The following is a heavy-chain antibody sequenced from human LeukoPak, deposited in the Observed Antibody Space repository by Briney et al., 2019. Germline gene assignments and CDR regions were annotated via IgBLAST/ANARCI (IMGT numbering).Heavy chain of an antibody. Sequence: ASVKVSCKASGYTFTGYYMHWVRQAPGQGLEWMGRINPNSGGTNYAQKFQGRVTMTRDTSISTAYMELSRLRSDDTAVYYCARDHNPYIPIDKFDTYNWFDPWGQGTLVTVSS. V-gene: IGHV1-2*06. CDR2: INPNSGGT. D-gene: IGHD3-9*01. CDR1: GYTFTGYY. CDR3: ARDHNPYIPIDKFDTYNWFDP. J-gene: IGHJ5*02.